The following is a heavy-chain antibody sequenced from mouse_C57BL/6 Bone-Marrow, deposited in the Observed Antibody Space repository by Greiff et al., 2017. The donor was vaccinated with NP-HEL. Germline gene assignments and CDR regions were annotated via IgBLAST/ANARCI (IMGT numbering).Heavy chain of an antibody. Sequence: VKLQQSGPGLVAPSQSLSITCTVSGFSLTSYGVHWVRQPPGKGLEWLVVIWSDGSTTYNSALKSRLSISKDNSKSQVFLKMNSLQTDDTAMYYCARFMGNFYAMDYWGQGTSVTVSS. CDR2: IWSDGST. CDR1: GFSLTSYG. CDR3: ARFMGNFYAMDY. V-gene: IGHV2-6*03. J-gene: IGHJ4*01. D-gene: IGHD2-1*01.